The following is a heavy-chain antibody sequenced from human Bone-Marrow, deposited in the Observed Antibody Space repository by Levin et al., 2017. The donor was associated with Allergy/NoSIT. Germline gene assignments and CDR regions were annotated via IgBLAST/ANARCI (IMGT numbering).Heavy chain of an antibody. CDR3: TTDASLRYFDWLFRD. Sequence: PGGSLRLSCAASGFTFNDAWMNWVRQAPGKGLEWVGRIKSNSNGETTEYSASVRGRFTILRDDSKIILYLEMTSLKTEDTAVYYCTTDASLRYFDWLFRDWGQGPTVTVPS. D-gene: IGHD3-9*01. J-gene: IGHJ4*02. CDR2: IKSNSNGETT. V-gene: IGHV3-15*01. CDR1: GFTFNDAW.